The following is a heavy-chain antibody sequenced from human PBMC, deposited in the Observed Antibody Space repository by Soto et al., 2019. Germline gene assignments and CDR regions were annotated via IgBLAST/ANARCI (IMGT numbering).Heavy chain of an antibody. CDR3: AREGGGYCSGGSCHVDY. CDR2: IYYRGNT. Sequence: QLQLQESGPGLVKPSETLSLTCTVSGGSISSSSYYWGWIRQPPGKGLEWIGSIYYRGNTYYNPPPKSRATISVDTSKNQFSLKLSSVTAADTAVYYCAREGGGYCSGGSCHVDYWGQGTLVTVSS. D-gene: IGHD2-15*01. J-gene: IGHJ4*02. CDR1: GGSISSSSYY. V-gene: IGHV4-39*02.